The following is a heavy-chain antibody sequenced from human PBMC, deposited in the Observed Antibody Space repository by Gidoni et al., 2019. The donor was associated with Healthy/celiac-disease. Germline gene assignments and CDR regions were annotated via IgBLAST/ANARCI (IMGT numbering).Heavy chain of an antibody. J-gene: IGHJ3*02. V-gene: IGHV3-23*01. CDR2: ISGSGGST. D-gene: IGHD6-6*01. CDR3: AKDSSSGAFDI. CDR1: GFTCSSYA. Sequence: EVQLLESGGGLVQRGGSLRLSCAASGFTCSSYAMRCVRQAPGKGLEWVSAISGSGGSTYYADSVKGRFTISRDNSKNTLYLQMNILRAEDTAVYYCAKDSSSGAFDIWGQGTMVTVSS.